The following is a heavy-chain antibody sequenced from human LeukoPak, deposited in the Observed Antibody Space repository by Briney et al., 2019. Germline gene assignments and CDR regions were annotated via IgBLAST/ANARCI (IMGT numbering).Heavy chain of an antibody. CDR1: GGSISSYY. Sequence: PSETLSLTCTVSGGSISSYYWSWIRQPPGKGLEWIGYIYYSGSTNYNPSLKSRVTISVDTSKNQFSLKLSSVTAADTAVYHCARQKIFDYWGQGTLVTVSS. CDR3: ARQKIFDY. J-gene: IGHJ4*02. V-gene: IGHV4-59*08. CDR2: IYYSGST.